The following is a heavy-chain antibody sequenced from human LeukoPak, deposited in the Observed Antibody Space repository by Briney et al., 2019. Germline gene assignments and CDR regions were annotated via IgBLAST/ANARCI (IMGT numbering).Heavy chain of an antibody. CDR3: AGLRIVVVPAAMDDY. CDR2: IYYSGST. J-gene: IGHJ4*02. D-gene: IGHD2-2*01. Sequence: SETLSLTCTVSGGSISSSNYYWVWIRQPPGKGLEWVGSIYYSGSTYYNPSLKSRVTISVDTSKNQFSLKLSSVTAADTAVYYCAGLRIVVVPAAMDDYWGQGTLVTVSS. V-gene: IGHV4-39*01. CDR1: GGSISSSNYY.